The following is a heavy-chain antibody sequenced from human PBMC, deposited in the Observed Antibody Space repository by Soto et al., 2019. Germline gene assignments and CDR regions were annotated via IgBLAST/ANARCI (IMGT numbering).Heavy chain of an antibody. CDR1: GFTFLNYD. CDR3: AKDRQGSGPDFDL. CDR2: ISGSGGT. Sequence: EVQLLESGGDLVQPGGSLRLSCVASGFTFLNYDMHWVRQAPGKGLEWVAGISGSGGTFDANSVRGRFTISKDDCKNTLYLQMNSLSVEDTALYYCAKDRQGSGPDFDLWGRGTLVTVSS. D-gene: IGHD3-10*01. V-gene: IGHV3-23*01. J-gene: IGHJ2*01.